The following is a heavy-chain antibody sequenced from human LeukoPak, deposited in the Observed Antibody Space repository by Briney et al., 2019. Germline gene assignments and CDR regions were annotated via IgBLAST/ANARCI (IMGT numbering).Heavy chain of an antibody. V-gene: IGHV3-30*03. CDR3: AREDIVVVPAAMEVFFDY. D-gene: IGHD2-2*01. CDR1: GFTFSSYG. J-gene: IGHJ4*02. Sequence: EGSLRLSGAASGFTFSSYGMHWVRQAPGKGLEWVAVISYDGSNKYYADSVKGRFTISRDNSQNTLYLQMNSLRAEDTAVYYCAREDIVVVPAAMEVFFDYWGQGTLVTVSS. CDR2: ISYDGSNK.